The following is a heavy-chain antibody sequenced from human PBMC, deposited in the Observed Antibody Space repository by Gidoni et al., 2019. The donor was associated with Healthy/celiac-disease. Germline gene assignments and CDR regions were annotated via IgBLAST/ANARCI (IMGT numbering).Heavy chain of an antibody. D-gene: IGHD3-22*01. V-gene: IGHV1-46*01. CDR3: ARDLPPLYDSSKIGAFDI. CDR1: GYTFTSSY. CDR2: INPSGGST. J-gene: IGHJ3*02. Sequence: QVQLVQSGAEVKKPGASVKVSCKASGYTFTSSYMHWVRQAPGQGLEWMGIINPSGGSTSYAQKFQGRVTMTRDTSTSTVYMELSSLRSEDTAVYYCARDLPPLYDSSKIGAFDIWGQGTMVTVSS.